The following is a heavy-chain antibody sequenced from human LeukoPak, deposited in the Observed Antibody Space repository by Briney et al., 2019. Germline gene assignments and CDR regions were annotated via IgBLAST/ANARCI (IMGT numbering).Heavy chain of an antibody. CDR2: INPNSGDT. J-gene: IGHJ4*02. D-gene: IGHD3-9*01. Sequence: ASVTLSCKASGYTFTGYYMHWVRQPPGQGLEWMGWINPNSGDTKYAQKFQGRVTMTRGTSISTLYMELSRRRSDDTAVYYCARDDILDYWGQGTLVTVSS. CDR3: ARDDILDY. V-gene: IGHV1-2*02. CDR1: GYTFTGYY.